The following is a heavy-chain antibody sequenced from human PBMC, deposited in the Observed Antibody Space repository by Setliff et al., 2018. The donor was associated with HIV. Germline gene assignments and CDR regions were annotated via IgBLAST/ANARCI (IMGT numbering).Heavy chain of an antibody. J-gene: IGHJ5*02. CDR3: ARGHLDYNFWDEVLGNWFDP. CDR2: INPSGGST. Sequence: ASVKVSCKASGYTFTSYDINWVRQATGQGLEWMGIINPSGGSTTYAQKFQGRVTMTRDTSTSTVYMELSSLRSEDTAVYYCARGHLDYNFWDEVLGNWFDPWGQGTLVTVSS. CDR1: GYTFTSYD. V-gene: IGHV1-46*01. D-gene: IGHD3-3*01.